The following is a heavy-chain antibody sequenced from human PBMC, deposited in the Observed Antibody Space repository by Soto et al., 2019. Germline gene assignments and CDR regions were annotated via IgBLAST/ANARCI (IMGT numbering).Heavy chain of an antibody. CDR2: INHSGST. J-gene: IGHJ4*02. CDR1: GGSFSGYY. Sequence: SETLSLTCAVYGGSFSGYYWSWIRQPPGKGLEWIGEINHSGSTNYNPSLKSRVTISVDTSKNQSSLKLSSVTAADTAVYYCARANYDYIWGSFATTGPYFDYWGQGTLVTVSS. V-gene: IGHV4-34*01. D-gene: IGHD3-16*01. CDR3: ARANYDYIWGSFATTGPYFDY.